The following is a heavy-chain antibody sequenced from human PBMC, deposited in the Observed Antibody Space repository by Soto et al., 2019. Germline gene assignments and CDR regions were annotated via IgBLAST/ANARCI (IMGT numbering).Heavy chain of an antibody. CDR3: ARAMYYYDTTTWLPNWFDP. CDR2: ISGSGGST. V-gene: IGHV3-23*01. Sequence: GGSLRLSCAASVFTFSSYAMSWVRQAPGKGLEWVSAISGSGGSTYYADSVKSRLTITKDTSKNQVVLTMTNMDPVDTATYYCARAMYYYDTTTWLPNWFDPWGQGTLVTVSS. J-gene: IGHJ5*02. D-gene: IGHD3-22*01. CDR1: VFTFSSYA.